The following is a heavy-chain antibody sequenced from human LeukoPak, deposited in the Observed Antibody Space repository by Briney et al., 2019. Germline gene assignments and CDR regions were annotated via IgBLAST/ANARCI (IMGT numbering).Heavy chain of an antibody. Sequence: GGSLRLSCAASGFSFSGHGMHWVRQVPGKGLEWVAFIRYDGNDQYYADSVKGRFTISRDNSKNTLSLQMNSLRAEDTAVYYCAKDVPQAWQLLCHWGQGTLVTVFS. CDR3: AKDVPQAWQLLCH. V-gene: IGHV3-30*02. J-gene: IGHJ4*02. D-gene: IGHD2-2*01. CDR2: IRYDGNDQ. CDR1: GFSFSGHG.